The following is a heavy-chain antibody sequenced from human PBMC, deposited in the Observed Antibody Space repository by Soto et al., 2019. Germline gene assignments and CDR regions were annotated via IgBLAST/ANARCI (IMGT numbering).Heavy chain of an antibody. CDR3: ARDDVAVAGTDI. D-gene: IGHD6-19*01. CDR2: IYHSGST. V-gene: IGHV4-39*07. J-gene: IGHJ3*02. CDR1: GGSISSSSYY. Sequence: SETLSLTCTVSGGSISSSSYYWGWIRQPPGKGLEWIGSIYHSGSTYYNPSLKSRVTISVDTSKNQFSLKLSSVTAADTAVYYCARDDVAVAGTDIWGQGTTVT.